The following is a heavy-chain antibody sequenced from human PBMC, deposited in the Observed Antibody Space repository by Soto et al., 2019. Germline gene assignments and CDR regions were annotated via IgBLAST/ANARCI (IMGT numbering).Heavy chain of an antibody. Sequence: PSETLSLTCTVSGGSIRNNYWSWIRQPPGKGLEWVGYIYYTGTSKYNPSLKSRVTISVDKSKNQFSLKLSSVTAADTAVYYCARSPDSSGYYPRRYYYGMDVWGQGTTVTVSS. CDR2: IYYTGTS. J-gene: IGHJ6*02. CDR3: ARSPDSSGYYPRRYYYGMDV. D-gene: IGHD3-22*01. V-gene: IGHV4-59*12. CDR1: GGSIRNNY.